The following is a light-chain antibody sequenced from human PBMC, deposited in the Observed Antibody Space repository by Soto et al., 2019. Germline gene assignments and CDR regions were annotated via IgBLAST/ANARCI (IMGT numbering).Light chain of an antibody. J-gene: IGKJ1*01. CDR2: GAF. CDR1: QYIDNH. CDR3: QTYDKAPWT. V-gene: IGKV1-27*01. Sequence: DIQMTQSPSSLSASVGGRVSITCRASQYIDNHIAWYQQKAGKSPQLLIFGAFTLQSGVPSRFSGSGSGTDFTLTINHVQPEDVATYYCQTYDKAPWTFGPGTKV.